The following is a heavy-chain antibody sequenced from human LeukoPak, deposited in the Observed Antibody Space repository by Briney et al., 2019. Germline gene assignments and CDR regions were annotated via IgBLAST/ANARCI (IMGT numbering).Heavy chain of an antibody. CDR1: GGSISRYY. CDR2: IYYSGST. V-gene: IGHV4-59*01. Sequence: PSETLSLTCTVSGGSISRYYWSWIRQPPGKGLEWIGYIYYSGSTNYNPSLKSRVTISVDTSKNQFSLKLSSVTAADTAVYYCAREDVVVTATFDIWGQGTMVTVSS. CDR3: AREDVVVTATFDI. D-gene: IGHD2-21*02. J-gene: IGHJ3*02.